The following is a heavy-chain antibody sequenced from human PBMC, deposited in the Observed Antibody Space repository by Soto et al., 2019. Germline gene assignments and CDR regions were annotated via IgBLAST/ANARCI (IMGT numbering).Heavy chain of an antibody. CDR3: ARPNNCGGDCYSGYFDY. J-gene: IGHJ4*02. Sequence: LRLSCAVSGFTFSSYGMHWVRQAPGKGLEWVAVISYDGSNKYYADSVKGRFTISRDNSKNTLYLQMNSLRAEDTAVYYCARPNNCGGDCYSGYFDYWGQGTLVTVSS. V-gene: IGHV3-30*19. D-gene: IGHD2-21*02. CDR1: GFTFSSYG. CDR2: ISYDGSNK.